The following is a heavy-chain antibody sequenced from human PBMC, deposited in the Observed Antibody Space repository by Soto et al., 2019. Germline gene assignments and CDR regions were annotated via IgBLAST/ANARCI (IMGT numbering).Heavy chain of an antibody. CDR2: IYYSGST. V-gene: IGHV4-61*05. CDR1: GGSISSSSYY. Sequence: PSETLSLTCTVSGGSISSSSYYWSWIRQPPGKGLEWIGYIYYSGSTNYNPSLKSRVTISVDTSKNQFSLKLSSVTAADTAVYYCARRYGTTFDYWGQGTQVTVS. D-gene: IGHD1-1*01. J-gene: IGHJ4*02. CDR3: ARRYGTTFDY.